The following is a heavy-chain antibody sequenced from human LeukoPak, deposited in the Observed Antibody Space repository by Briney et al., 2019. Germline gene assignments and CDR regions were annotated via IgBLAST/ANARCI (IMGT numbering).Heavy chain of an antibody. J-gene: IGHJ4*02. CDR2: ISYDGSNK. CDR1: GFTFSSYG. V-gene: IGHV3-30*18. Sequence: PGGSLGLSCAASGFTFSSYGMHRVRQAPGKGLEWVAVISYDGSNKYYADSVKGRFTISRDNSKNTLYLQMNSLRAEDTAVYYCAKDLTNYYDSSGYDYWGQGTLVTVSS. CDR3: AKDLTNYYDSSGYDY. D-gene: IGHD3-22*01.